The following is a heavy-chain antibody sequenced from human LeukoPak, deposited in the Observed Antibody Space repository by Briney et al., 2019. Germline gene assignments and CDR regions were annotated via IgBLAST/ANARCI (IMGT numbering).Heavy chain of an antibody. Sequence: PGGSLRLSCAASGFTFSSYAMSWVRQAPGKGLEWVSAISGSGGSAYYADSVKGRFTISRDNSKSTLYLQMNSLRAEDTAVYYCAKVLRYFDWLSSFDYWGQGTLVTVSS. D-gene: IGHD3-9*01. CDR1: GFTFSSYA. J-gene: IGHJ4*02. V-gene: IGHV3-23*01. CDR2: ISGSGGSA. CDR3: AKVLRYFDWLSSFDY.